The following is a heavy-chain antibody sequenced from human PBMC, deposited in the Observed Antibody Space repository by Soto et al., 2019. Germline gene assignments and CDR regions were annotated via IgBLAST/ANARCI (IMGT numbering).Heavy chain of an antibody. CDR1: GGSVSSGVYF. CDR3: ARSPNYYYYGFDV. Sequence: SETLSLTCTVSGGSVSSGVYFWSWLRQSPGKRLEWIAYIYYSGSTNYNPSLKSRATISVDTSKSQVSLTLTSMTAADAALYYCARSPNYYYYGFDVWGQGTAVTVSS. V-gene: IGHV4-61*08. J-gene: IGHJ6*02. CDR2: IYYSGST. D-gene: IGHD3-10*01.